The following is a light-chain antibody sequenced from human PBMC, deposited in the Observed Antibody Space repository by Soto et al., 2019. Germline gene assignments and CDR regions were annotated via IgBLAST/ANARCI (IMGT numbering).Light chain of an antibody. V-gene: IGKV1-9*01. CDR2: EAS. CDR1: QGISRY. CDR3: QQVYRYPLT. Sequence: DFQLTQSPSSLSASVGDRVTITCRASQGISRYLVWYQQKPGKVPKLLISEASTLESGVPSRFSGGGFGTDFTLTISRLQPEDFAIYYCQQVYRYPLTFGGGTKVEIK. J-gene: IGKJ4*01.